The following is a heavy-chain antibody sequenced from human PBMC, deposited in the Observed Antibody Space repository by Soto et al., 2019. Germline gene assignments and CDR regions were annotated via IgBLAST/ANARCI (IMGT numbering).Heavy chain of an antibody. CDR2: IYYSGST. V-gene: IGHV4-39*01. CDR1: GGSISSSSYY. Sequence: QLQLQESGPGLVKPSETLSLTCTVSGGSISSSSYYWGWIRQPPGKGLEWIGSIYYSGSTYYNPSLKSRVTISVDTSKNQFSLKLSSVTAADTAVYYCARRLFDDFWSGYAGWFDPWGQGTLVTVSS. D-gene: IGHD3-3*01. CDR3: ARRLFDDFWSGYAGWFDP. J-gene: IGHJ5*02.